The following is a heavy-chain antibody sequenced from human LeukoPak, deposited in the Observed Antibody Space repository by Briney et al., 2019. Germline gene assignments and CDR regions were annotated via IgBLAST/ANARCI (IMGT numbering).Heavy chain of an antibody. D-gene: IGHD4/OR15-4a*01. CDR1: GFTFSSYS. V-gene: IGHV3-74*01. CDR3: ARASNNSFDS. J-gene: IGHJ4*02. Sequence: GSLRLSCTTSGFTFSSYSMHWVRQAPGKGLVWVSRINGDGSTTAYADSVKGRFTISRDNAKNTLDLQMNSLRSEDTAILYCARASNNSFDSWGQGTLVTVSS. CDR2: INGDGSTT.